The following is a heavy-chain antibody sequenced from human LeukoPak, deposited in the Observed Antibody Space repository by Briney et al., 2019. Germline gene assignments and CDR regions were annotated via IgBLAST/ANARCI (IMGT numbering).Heavy chain of an antibody. Sequence: PGGSLRLSCEASGFTLNSHWMHWVRPVPGKGRVWVSGINSDESTTMYADSVKGRFTSSRDNAKNTVYLQMNSLRSVDTAVYYCGGSYWFDLWGQGSLVTVSS. V-gene: IGHV3-74*03. J-gene: IGHJ5*02. D-gene: IGHD2-15*01. CDR2: INSDESTT. CDR1: GFTLNSHW. CDR3: GGSYWFDL.